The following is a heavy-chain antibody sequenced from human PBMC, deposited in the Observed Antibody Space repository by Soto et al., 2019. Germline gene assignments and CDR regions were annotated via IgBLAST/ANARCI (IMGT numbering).Heavy chain of an antibody. J-gene: IGHJ4*02. V-gene: IGHV3-21*01. CDR2: ISSSSSYI. Sequence: EVQLVESGGGLVKPGGSLRLSCAASGFTFSSYSMNWVRQAPGKGLEWVSSISSSSSYIYDAHSVKGRFTISRDNAKNSLYLQMNSLRAEDTAVYYCARDPLNYGDSVHFDYWGQGTLVTVSS. CDR1: GFTFSSYS. CDR3: ARDPLNYGDSVHFDY. D-gene: IGHD4-17*01.